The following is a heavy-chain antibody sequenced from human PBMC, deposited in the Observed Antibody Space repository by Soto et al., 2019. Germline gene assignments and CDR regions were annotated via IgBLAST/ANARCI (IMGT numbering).Heavy chain of an antibody. CDR3: ARVPAEPNYYYYYMDV. CDR2: ISAYNGNT. Sequence: ASGKVSCKASGYTFTSYGISWVRQAPGQGLEWMGWISAYNGNTNYAQKLQGRVTMTTDTSTSTAYMELRSLRSDDTAVYYCARVPAEPNYYYYYMDVWGKGTTVTVSS. CDR1: GYTFTSYG. V-gene: IGHV1-18*01. D-gene: IGHD2-2*01. J-gene: IGHJ6*03.